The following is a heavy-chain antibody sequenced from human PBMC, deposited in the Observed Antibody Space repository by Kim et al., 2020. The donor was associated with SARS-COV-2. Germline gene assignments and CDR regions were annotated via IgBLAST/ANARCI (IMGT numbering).Heavy chain of an antibody. V-gene: IGHV3-66*01. D-gene: IGHD5-12*01. Sequence: GGSLRLSCAASGFTVSSNYMSWVRQAPGKGLEWVSVIYSGGSTYYADSVKGRFTISRDNSKNTLYLQMNSLRAEDTAVYYCARDSGYSGYDYVFDYWGQGTLVTLSS. J-gene: IGHJ4*02. CDR2: IYSGGST. CDR3: ARDSGYSGYDYVFDY. CDR1: GFTVSSNY.